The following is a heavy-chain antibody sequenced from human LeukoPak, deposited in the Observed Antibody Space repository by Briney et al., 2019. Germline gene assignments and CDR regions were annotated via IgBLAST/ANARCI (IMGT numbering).Heavy chain of an antibody. CDR1: GGSISTSNYY. J-gene: IGHJ6*03. V-gene: IGHV4-39*07. Sequence: PSETLSLTCTVSGGSISTSNYYWGWIRQPPGKGLEWIGNIFYSGSTYYSPSLRSRVTISLDTSRNQFSLKLNSVTAADTAVYYCARDSHSIVVVPAVTKYYYMDVWGKGTTVTVSS. D-gene: IGHD2-2*01. CDR3: ARDSHSIVVVPAVTKYYYMDV. CDR2: IFYSGST.